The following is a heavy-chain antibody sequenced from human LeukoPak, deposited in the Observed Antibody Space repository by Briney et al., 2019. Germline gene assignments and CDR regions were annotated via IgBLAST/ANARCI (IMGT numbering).Heavy chain of an antibody. D-gene: IGHD3-10*01. CDR3: ARNRLLWPPDY. CDR2: ISSSSSYI. V-gene: IGHV3-21*01. Sequence: PGGSLRLSCAASGFTFSSYSMNWVRQAQGNGLEWVSSISSSSSYIYYADSVKGRFTISRDNAKNSLYLQMNSLRAEDTAVYYCARNRLLWPPDYWGQGTLVTVSS. CDR1: GFTFSSYS. J-gene: IGHJ4*02.